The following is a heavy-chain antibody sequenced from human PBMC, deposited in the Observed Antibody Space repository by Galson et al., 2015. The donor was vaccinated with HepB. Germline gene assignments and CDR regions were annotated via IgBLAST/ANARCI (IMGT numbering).Heavy chain of an antibody. V-gene: IGHV3-7*03. D-gene: IGHD4-17*01. Sequence: SLRLSCAASGFTFSSYWMSWVRQAPGKGLEWVANIKQDGSEKYYVDSVKGRFTISRDNAKNSLYLQMNSLRAEDTAVYYCARDQEHDYGDYASWYFDLWGRGTLVTVSS. J-gene: IGHJ2*01. CDR1: GFTFSSYW. CDR2: IKQDGSEK. CDR3: ARDQEHDYGDYASWYFDL.